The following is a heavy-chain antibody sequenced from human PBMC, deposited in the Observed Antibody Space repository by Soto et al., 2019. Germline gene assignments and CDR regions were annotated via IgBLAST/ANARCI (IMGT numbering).Heavy chain of an antibody. CDR3: ARELQGLYYFDY. V-gene: IGHV1-3*01. CDR1: ECTFTSYT. D-gene: IGHD4-4*01. J-gene: IGHJ4*02. CDR2: INGGNGNT. Sequence: ASVKVSCKASECTFTSYTMHWVRQAPGQRLEWMGWINGGNGNTKYSQKFQGRVTITRETSASTAYMELSSLRSDDTAVYYCARELQGLYYFDYWGQGTLVNVSS.